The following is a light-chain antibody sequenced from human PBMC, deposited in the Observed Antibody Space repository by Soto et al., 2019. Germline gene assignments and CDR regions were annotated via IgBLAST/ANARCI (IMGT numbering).Light chain of an antibody. CDR1: QSVGTY. J-gene: IGKJ1*01. V-gene: IGKV3-11*01. CDR2: DAS. CDR3: QHRSNWPSWT. Sequence: ENVLTQSPGTLSLSPGAIATLSCSASQSVGTYLAWYQQKPGQAPRLLIFDASKRATGIPARFSGSGSGTDFTLTISSLETEDLAVYYCQHRSNWPSWTFGAGTKVDSK.